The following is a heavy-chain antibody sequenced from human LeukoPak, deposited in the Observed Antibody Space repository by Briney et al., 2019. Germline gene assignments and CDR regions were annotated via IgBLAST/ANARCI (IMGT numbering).Heavy chain of an antibody. D-gene: IGHD3-16*01. CDR2: IFPADSST. V-gene: IGHV5-51*01. CDR1: GYNFRSSW. J-gene: IGHJ2*01. Sequence: GESLKISCQGSGYNFRSSWVAWVRQTPGKGLEWMGVIFPADSSTRYSPSFQGQVTISADKSISTAYLHWSSLKASDSALYYCASRNSASYWYFDIWGRGTRVTVSS. CDR3: ASRNSASYWYFDI.